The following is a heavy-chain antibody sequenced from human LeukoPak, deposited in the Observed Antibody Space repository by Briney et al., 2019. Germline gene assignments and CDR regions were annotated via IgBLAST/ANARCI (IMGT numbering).Heavy chain of an antibody. D-gene: IGHD6-19*01. CDR1: GYSISSGYY. V-gene: IGHV4-38-2*02. J-gene: IGHJ5*02. Sequence: SETLSLTCTVSGYSISSGYYWGWIRQPPGKGLEWIGSIYHSGSTYYNPSLKSRVTISVDTSKNQFSLKLSSVTAADTAVYYCARTVAVAGARDRWFDPWGQGTLVTVSS. CDR2: IYHSGST. CDR3: ARTVAVAGARDRWFDP.